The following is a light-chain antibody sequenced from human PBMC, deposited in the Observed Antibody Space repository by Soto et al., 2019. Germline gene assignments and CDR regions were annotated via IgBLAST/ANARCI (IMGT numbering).Light chain of an antibody. V-gene: IGKV3-20*01. CDR2: DAS. J-gene: IGKJ3*01. CDR1: QSVSSRS. Sequence: ETVLTQSPGTLSLSPGERATLSCRASQSVSSRSLAWYRQKPGQAPRLLIYDASSRATGIPDRFSGSGSGTDFSLTISRLEPEDFAVYYCQQYERGFTFGPGTKVDIK. CDR3: QQYERGFT.